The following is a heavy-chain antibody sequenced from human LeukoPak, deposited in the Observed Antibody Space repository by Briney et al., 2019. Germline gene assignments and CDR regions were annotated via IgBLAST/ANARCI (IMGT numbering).Heavy chain of an antibody. CDR2: INTNTGNP. D-gene: IGHD5-24*01. CDR3: AGDSMEDVATMNPLDY. Sequence: ASVKVSCKASGYTFTTYKMHWVRQAPGQGLEWMGWINTNTGNPTYAQGFTGRFVFSLDTSVSTAYLQISSLKAEDTAVYYCAGDSMEDVATMNPLDYWGQGTLVAVSS. J-gene: IGHJ4*02. CDR1: GYTFTTYK. V-gene: IGHV7-4-1*02.